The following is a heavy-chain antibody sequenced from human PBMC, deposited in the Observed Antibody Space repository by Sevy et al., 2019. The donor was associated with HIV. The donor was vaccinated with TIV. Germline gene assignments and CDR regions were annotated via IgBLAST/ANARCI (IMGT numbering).Heavy chain of an antibody. D-gene: IGHD3-22*01. CDR1: GFTVSSNY. Sequence: GGSLRLSCAASGFTVSSNYMSWVRQAPGKGLEWVSVIYSGGSPYYADPVKGGFTISRDNSKNTLYLQMNSLRAEDTAVYYCARDYYYDSSGYYNGMDVWGQGTTVTVSS. J-gene: IGHJ6*02. CDR2: IYSGGSP. V-gene: IGHV3-66*01. CDR3: ARDYYYDSSGYYNGMDV.